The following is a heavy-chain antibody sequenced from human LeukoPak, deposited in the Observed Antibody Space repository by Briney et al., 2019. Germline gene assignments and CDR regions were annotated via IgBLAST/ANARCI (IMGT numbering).Heavy chain of an antibody. V-gene: IGHV3-33*06. CDR3: AKERGGQDWDFDL. Sequence: GGSLRLSCAASGLNFNDNDMDWVRQAPGEGLEWVAVIWDDGSNKYYAESVKGRFTISRDISKNMLYLQMNSLRVEDTAVYYCAKERGGQDWDFDLWGRGTLVTVSS. CDR1: GLNFNDND. D-gene: IGHD3-10*01. CDR2: IWDDGSNK. J-gene: IGHJ2*01.